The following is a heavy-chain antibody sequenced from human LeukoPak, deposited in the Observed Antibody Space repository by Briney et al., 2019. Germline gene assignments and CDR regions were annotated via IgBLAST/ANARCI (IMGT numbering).Heavy chain of an antibody. CDR2: IWYDGSNK. CDR3: VRASGSFDY. J-gene: IGHJ4*02. V-gene: IGHV3-33*01. D-gene: IGHD3-10*01. Sequence: GRSLRLSCAASGFTFSSYGMHWARQAPGKGLEWVAVIWYDGSNKYYADSVKGRFTISRDNSRKTLYLQMNSLRVEDTAVYYCVRASGSFDYWGQGTLVTVSS. CDR1: GFTFSSYG.